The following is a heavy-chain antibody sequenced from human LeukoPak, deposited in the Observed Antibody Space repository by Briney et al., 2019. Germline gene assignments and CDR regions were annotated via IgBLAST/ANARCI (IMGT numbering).Heavy chain of an antibody. Sequence: GGSLRLSCAASGFTFNTYWMSWVRQAAGKGLKWVANIKQDGSEKYYADSVKGRFTISRDNAKNSLYLQMNSLRAEDTAVYYCASVREWQLQNAPFDYWGQGTLVTVSS. V-gene: IGHV3-7*01. CDR3: ASVREWQLQNAPFDY. CDR1: GFTFNTYW. J-gene: IGHJ4*02. D-gene: IGHD2-15*01. CDR2: IKQDGSEK.